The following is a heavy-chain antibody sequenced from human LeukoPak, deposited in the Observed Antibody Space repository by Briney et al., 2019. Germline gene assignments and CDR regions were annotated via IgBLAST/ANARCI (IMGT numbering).Heavy chain of an antibody. D-gene: IGHD2-21*02. CDR2: FHPEDGET. CDR1: GYTLSDLS. V-gene: IGHV1-24*01. J-gene: IGHJ6*02. Sequence: GASVKVSCNVSGYTLSDLSIHLVRQAPGKGLEGRGGFHPEDGETIYAQKFQGRVTMTEDTSTDTAYMELSSLRSEDTAVYYCARGGSVVVTANGMDVWGQGTTVTVSS. CDR3: ARGGSVVVTANGMDV.